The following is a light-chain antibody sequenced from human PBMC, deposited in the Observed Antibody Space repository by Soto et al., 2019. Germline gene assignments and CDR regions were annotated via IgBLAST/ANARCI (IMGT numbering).Light chain of an antibody. V-gene: IGKV1-5*01. Sequence: DIQMTQSPSTLSSSVGDRVNLTCRASQRIVVWLAWYQQKVGQAPKLLIYDASNLESGVPSRFSGSGSGTEFSLTISILLPDDFATYYCQQYNSFPWTFGQGTKVEIK. CDR1: QRIVVW. J-gene: IGKJ1*01. CDR3: QQYNSFPWT. CDR2: DAS.